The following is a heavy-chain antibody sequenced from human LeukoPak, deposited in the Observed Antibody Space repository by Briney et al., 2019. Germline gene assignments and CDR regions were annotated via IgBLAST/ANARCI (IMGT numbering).Heavy chain of an antibody. D-gene: IGHD2-21*01. J-gene: IGHJ4*02. CDR2: IYENGGTT. CDR1: DSPFNSYW. CDR3: AKDFRIGYSAHFDY. Sequence: GGSLRLSCVVSDSPFNSYWMSWVRQAPEKGLEFVSGIYENGGTTYYADSVKGRFSISRDNSKNTLYLQMDSLRGEDTAVYYCAKDFRIGYSAHFDYWGQGALVTVSS. V-gene: IGHV3-23*01.